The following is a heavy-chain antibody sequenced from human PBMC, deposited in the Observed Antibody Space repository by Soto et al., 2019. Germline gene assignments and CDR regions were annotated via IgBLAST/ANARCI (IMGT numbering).Heavy chain of an antibody. CDR1: GGSISSYY. J-gene: IGHJ6*02. Sequence: PSETLSLTCTVSGGSISSYYWSWIRQPPGKGLEWIGYIYYSGSTNYNPSLKSRVTISVDTSKNQFSLKLSSVTAADTAVYYCASLAVADYCYCGMDVWGQGTTVTVSS. CDR2: IYYSGST. D-gene: IGHD6-19*01. V-gene: IGHV4-59*01. CDR3: ASLAVADYCYCGMDV.